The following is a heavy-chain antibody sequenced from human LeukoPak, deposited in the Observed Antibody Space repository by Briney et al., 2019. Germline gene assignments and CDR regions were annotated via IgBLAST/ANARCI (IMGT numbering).Heavy chain of an antibody. CDR2: IYHSGHT. CDR1: GGSITSSTYY. D-gene: IGHD6-19*01. J-gene: IGHJ4*02. Sequence: SETLSLTCTVSGGSITSSTYYWGWLRQPPGTGLERIGSIYHSGHTYDNPSLKSRVTISVDTSKNQFSLKLTYVTAADTAVYYCAREVSSGWTYFDYWGQGSLVTVSS. V-gene: IGHV4-39*02. CDR3: AREVSSGWTYFDY.